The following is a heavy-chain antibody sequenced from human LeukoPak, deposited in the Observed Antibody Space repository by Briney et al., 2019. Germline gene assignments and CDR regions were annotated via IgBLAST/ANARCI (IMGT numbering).Heavy chain of an antibody. CDR2: ISGGST. CDR3: AKAPGMSRYYYMDV. Sequence: GGSLRLSCAASGFTFSSYAMSWVRQAPGKGLEWVSSISGGSTYYADSVKGRFTISRDNSKNTLHLQMNSLRAEDTAVYYCAKAPGMSRYYYMDVWGKGTTVTVSS. J-gene: IGHJ6*03. D-gene: IGHD5/OR15-5a*01. CDR1: GFTFSSYA. V-gene: IGHV3-23*01.